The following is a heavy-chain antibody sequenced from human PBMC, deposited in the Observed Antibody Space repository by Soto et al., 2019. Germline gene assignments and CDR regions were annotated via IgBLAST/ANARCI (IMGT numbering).Heavy chain of an antibody. J-gene: IGHJ5*02. CDR2: VWLDGSNK. Sequence: QVQLVESGGGVVQPGRSLRLSCAASGFTFSTYGLHWVRQAPGKGLEWVAVVWLDGSNKYYADSVKGRFTISRDNSKNTLYLQMNSLRAEDTAVYYCAGGGSSSWYLHWFDPWGQGTLVTVSS. D-gene: IGHD6-13*01. CDR1: GFTFSTYG. V-gene: IGHV3-33*01. CDR3: AGGGSSSWYLHWFDP.